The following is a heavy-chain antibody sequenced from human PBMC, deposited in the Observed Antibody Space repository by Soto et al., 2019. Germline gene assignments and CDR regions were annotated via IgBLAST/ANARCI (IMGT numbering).Heavy chain of an antibody. Sequence: QVQLVQSGAEVKKPESSVKVSCKASGGTFSSYAISWVRQAPGQGLEWMGGIIPIFGTANYAQKFQGRVTITADKSTSTAYMELSSLRSEDTAVYYCARGGRYFDWLLGYYGMDVWGQGTTVTVSS. CDR1: GGTFSSYA. CDR3: ARGGRYFDWLLGYYGMDV. CDR2: IIPIFGTA. V-gene: IGHV1-69*06. D-gene: IGHD3-9*01. J-gene: IGHJ6*02.